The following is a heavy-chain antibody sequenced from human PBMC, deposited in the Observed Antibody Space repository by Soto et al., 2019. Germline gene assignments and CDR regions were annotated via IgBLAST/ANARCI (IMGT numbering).Heavy chain of an antibody. Sequence: PGGSLRLSCTSSAVTINVHGIQWVRQAPAKGLEWVAFITNDASVQYYAESVKGRFTISRDHSKNTVDLQMSSLRSEESAVHYCARDIWSGDYKWFDSWGPGTLVTVSS. CDR1: AVTINVHG. CDR3: ARDIWSGDYKWFDS. D-gene: IGHD3-3*01. V-gene: IGHV3-30*03. J-gene: IGHJ5*01. CDR2: ITNDASVQ.